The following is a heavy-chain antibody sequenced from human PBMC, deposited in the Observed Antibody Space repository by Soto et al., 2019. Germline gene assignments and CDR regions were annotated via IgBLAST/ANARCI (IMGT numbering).Heavy chain of an antibody. Sequence: QVQLVQSGAEVKKPGSSVKVSCKASGGTFSSYAISWVRQAPGQGLEWMGGIIPIFGTANYAQKFQGRVTITADESTSTAYMELSSLRSEDTAVYYCARDHGCSSTSCYNWFDPWGQGTLVTVSS. CDR1: GGTFSSYA. V-gene: IGHV1-69*01. CDR3: ARDHGCSSTSCYNWFDP. D-gene: IGHD2-2*01. J-gene: IGHJ5*02. CDR2: IIPIFGTA.